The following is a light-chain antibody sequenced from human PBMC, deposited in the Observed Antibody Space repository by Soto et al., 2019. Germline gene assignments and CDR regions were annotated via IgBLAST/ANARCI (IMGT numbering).Light chain of an antibody. CDR1: QSVSNF. J-gene: IGKJ5*01. V-gene: IGKV3-11*01. CDR3: HQRHSWPIT. Sequence: EIVLTQSPATLSLSPGEGATLSCRASQSVSNFLLWFKQKPGQAPRLLIYDASNRATGIPARFSGSGSGTDFTLTISSLEPEDFAVYYCHQRHSWPITFGQGTRLEIK. CDR2: DAS.